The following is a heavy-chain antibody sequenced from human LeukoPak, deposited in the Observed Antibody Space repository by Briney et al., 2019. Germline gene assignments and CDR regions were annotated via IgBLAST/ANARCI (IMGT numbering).Heavy chain of an antibody. V-gene: IGHV3-7*05. J-gene: IGHJ4*02. CDR3: ARERYYYGSGSYYNRVCYFDY. Sequence: PGGSLRPSCAASGFTFSSYWMSWVRQAPGKGLEWVANIKQDGSEKYYVDSVKGRFTISRDNAKNSLYLQTNSLRAEDTAVYYCARERYYYGSGSYYNRVCYFDYWGQGTLVTVSS. D-gene: IGHD3-10*01. CDR2: IKQDGSEK. CDR1: GFTFSSYW.